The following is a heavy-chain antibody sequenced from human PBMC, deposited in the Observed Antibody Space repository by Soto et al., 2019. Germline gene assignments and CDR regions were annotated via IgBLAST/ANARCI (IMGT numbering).Heavy chain of an antibody. CDR2: IVVESGST. CDR1: GFIFSSSA. D-gene: IGHD1-26*01. Sequence: SVKVSCKASGFIFSSSAIQWVRQARGQRLEWIGWIVVESGSTNYAQKFQERVTITRDTSASTAYTELSSLRSEDTAVYYRARGGSLYWYFDLWGRGTLVTVSS. J-gene: IGHJ2*01. V-gene: IGHV1-58*02. CDR3: ARGGSLYWYFDL.